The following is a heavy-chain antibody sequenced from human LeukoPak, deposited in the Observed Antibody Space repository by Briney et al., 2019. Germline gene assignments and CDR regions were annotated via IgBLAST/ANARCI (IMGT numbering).Heavy chain of an antibody. CDR1: GYSISSGYY. J-gene: IGHJ4*02. D-gene: IGHD2-15*01. CDR2: IYHSGST. CDR3: ARRRQLGYCSGGSCYAFDY. Sequence: KPSETLSLTCTVSGYSISSGYYWAWIRQPPGKGLEWIGNIYHSGSTYYNPSLKSRVTMSVDTSENQFSLKLSSVTAADTAVYYCARRRQLGYCSGGSCYAFDYWGQGTLVTVSS. V-gene: IGHV4-38-2*02.